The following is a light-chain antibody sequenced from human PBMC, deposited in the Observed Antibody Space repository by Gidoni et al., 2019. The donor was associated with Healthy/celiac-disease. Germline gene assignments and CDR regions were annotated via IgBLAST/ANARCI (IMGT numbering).Light chain of an antibody. Sequence: DIVMTHSPPSLPVTPGEPASISCRSSQSLLHSNGYNYLDWYLQKPGQSPQLLIYLGSNRASGVPDRFSGSGSGTDFTLKISRVEDEDVGVYYCMQALQTPITFXQXTRLEIK. V-gene: IGKV2-28*01. CDR2: LGS. J-gene: IGKJ5*01. CDR3: MQALQTPIT. CDR1: QSLLHSNGYNY.